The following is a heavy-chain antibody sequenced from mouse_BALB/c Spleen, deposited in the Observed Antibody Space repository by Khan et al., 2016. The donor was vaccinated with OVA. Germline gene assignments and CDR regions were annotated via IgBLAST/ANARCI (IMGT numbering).Heavy chain of an antibody. J-gene: IGHJ4*01. CDR1: GFTFSSYG. CDR2: ISTSGRYT. CDR3: ARCRYGSSYDYYAMDY. V-gene: IGHV5-6*01. D-gene: IGHD1-1*01. Sequence: EVELVESGGDLVKPGGSLKLSCAASGFTFSSYGMSWVRQTPDKRLEWVAIISTSGRYTYYPDSVKGRFTISRDNAQNTLYMQMSSLKSEDTAMYYCARCRYGSSYDYYAMDYWGQGTSVTVSS.